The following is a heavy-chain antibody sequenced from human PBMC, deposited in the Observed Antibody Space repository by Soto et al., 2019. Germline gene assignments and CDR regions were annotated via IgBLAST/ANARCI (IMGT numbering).Heavy chain of an antibody. D-gene: IGHD1-26*01. J-gene: IGHJ4*02. CDR3: ARGKAGYYDRFFDQ. CDR2: INPVSGAT. V-gene: IGHV1-2*02. CDR1: GYNFIAYY. Sequence: QVQLVQSGAEVRKPGASVNVSCRASGYNFIAYYIHWIRQSPGRRLEWMGWINPVSGATEFAQNFQGRVTMTRDTSLSTAYMELSRLVSDDTAVYYCARGKAGYYDRFFDQWGLGTLVTVSS.